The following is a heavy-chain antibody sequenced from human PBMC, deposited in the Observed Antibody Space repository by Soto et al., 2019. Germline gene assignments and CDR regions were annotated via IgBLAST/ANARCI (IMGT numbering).Heavy chain of an antibody. V-gene: IGHV3-30*18. J-gene: IGHJ4*02. CDR1: GFTFSSYG. Sequence: GGSLRLSCAASGFTFSSYGMHWVRQAPGKGLEWVAVISYDGSNKYYADSVKGRFTISRDNSKNTLYLQMNSLRAEDTAVYYCAKDSVSEILYYFDYWGQGTLVTVSS. CDR2: ISYDGSNK. D-gene: IGHD3-10*01. CDR3: AKDSVSEILYYFDY.